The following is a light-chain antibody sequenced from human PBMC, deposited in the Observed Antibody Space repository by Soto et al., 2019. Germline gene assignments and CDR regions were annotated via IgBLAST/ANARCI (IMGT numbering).Light chain of an antibody. CDR2: EVT. J-gene: IGLJ2*01. Sequence: QSALTQPASVSGSPGQSIAISFTGASSDVGSYNLVSWYQQHPGKAPKLMIYEVTKRPSGVSNRFSGSKSGNTASLTSAGLQAEDEADYYCCAYAGITTPVVFGGGTQLTVL. V-gene: IGLV2-23*02. CDR1: SSDVGSYNL. CDR3: CAYAGITTPVV.